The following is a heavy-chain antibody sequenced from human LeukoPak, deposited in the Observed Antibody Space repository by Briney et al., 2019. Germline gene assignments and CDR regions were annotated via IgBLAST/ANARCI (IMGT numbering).Heavy chain of an antibody. J-gene: IGHJ5*02. D-gene: IGHD3-10*01. CDR1: GYSFPTYW. CDR2: IYPDDSDT. Sequence: GESLQISCETSGYSFPTYWIGWVRPRPGTGLEWVGAIYPDDSDTRYSPSFQGQVAISADRSIRTAYLKWNSLKASDTGMYYCARRRGASGTVNWFDPWGQGTLVTVSS. CDR3: ARRRGASGTVNWFDP. V-gene: IGHV5-51*01.